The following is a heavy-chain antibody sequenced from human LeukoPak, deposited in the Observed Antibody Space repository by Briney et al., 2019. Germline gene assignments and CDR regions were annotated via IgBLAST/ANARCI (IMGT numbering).Heavy chain of an antibody. Sequence: SVKVSCKASGYTFTSYGISWVRQAPGQGLEWMGRIIPIFGIANYAQKFQGRVTITADKSTSTAYMELSSLRSEDTAVYYCARNVEDYYDSSGYYYPFDYWGQGTLVTVSS. CDR1: GYTFTSYG. J-gene: IGHJ4*02. V-gene: IGHV1-69*04. CDR3: ARNVEDYYDSSGYYYPFDY. CDR2: IIPIFGIA. D-gene: IGHD3-22*01.